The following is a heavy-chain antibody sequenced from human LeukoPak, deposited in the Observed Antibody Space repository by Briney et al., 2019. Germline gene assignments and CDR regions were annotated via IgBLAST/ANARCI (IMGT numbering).Heavy chain of an antibody. CDR3: AREEFLHEIDSSGYFVY. D-gene: IGHD3-22*01. CDR1: GGSITGYY. Sequence: PSETLSLTCTVSGGSITGYYWNWLRQPAGQGLEWLGRVYSSGVGNYNPSLTSRVTMSVDTSKNQFSLKLTSLTAADTAVYYCAREEFLHEIDSSGYFVYWGQGTLVTVSS. J-gene: IGHJ4*02. V-gene: IGHV4-4*07. CDR2: VYSSGVG.